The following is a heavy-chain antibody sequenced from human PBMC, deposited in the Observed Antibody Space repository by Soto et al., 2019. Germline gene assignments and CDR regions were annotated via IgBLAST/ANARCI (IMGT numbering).Heavy chain of an antibody. V-gene: IGHV4-61*01. CDR3: ARWALGYCTNGVCYSDY. Sequence: SETLSLTCTVSGGSVSSGSYNWSWIRQPPGKGLEWIGYIYYSGSTNYNPSLKSRVTISVDTSKNQFSLKLSSVTAADTAVYYCARWALGYCTNGVCYSDYWGQGTLVTVSS. CDR1: GGSVSSGSYN. J-gene: IGHJ4*02. D-gene: IGHD2-8*01. CDR2: IYYSGST.